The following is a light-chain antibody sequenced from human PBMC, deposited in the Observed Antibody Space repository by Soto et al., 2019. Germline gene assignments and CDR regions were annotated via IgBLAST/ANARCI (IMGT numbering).Light chain of an antibody. V-gene: IGKV3D-11*03. J-gene: IGKJ1*01. CDR2: QTS. CDR3: HLRQSWSRT. CDR1: QYINTR. Sequence: EIVLTQSPATLSSFPGDRVTLSCRASQYINTRLAWYQHRPGQAPRLLIYQTSIRAAGIPARFSARRSGTDFTPAIGNVVSEDVGVYYCHLRQSWSRTCGQGTKVDIK.